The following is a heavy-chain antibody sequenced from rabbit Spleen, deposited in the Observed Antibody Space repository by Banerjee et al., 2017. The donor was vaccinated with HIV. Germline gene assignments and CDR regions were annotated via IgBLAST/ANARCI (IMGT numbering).Heavy chain of an antibody. Sequence: QQQLEESGGGLVKPEGSLTLTCTASGFSFSSSYWICWVRQAPGKGLEWIACINIVTGKSVYATWAKGRFIMSTTSPTTVTLQMTSLTAADTATYFCARDLVAVIGWNFNLWGPDTLVTVS. V-gene: IGHV1S45*01. D-gene: IGHD1-1*01. CDR3: ARDLVAVIGWNFNL. CDR1: GFSFSSSYW. J-gene: IGHJ4*01. CDR2: INIVTGKS.